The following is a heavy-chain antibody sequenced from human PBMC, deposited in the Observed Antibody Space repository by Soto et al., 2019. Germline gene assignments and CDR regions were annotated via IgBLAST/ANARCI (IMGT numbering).Heavy chain of an antibody. D-gene: IGHD3-10*01. CDR1: GVSISSYY. V-gene: IGHV4-59*08. J-gene: IGHJ3*02. CDR3: ARRYGSFFDI. Sequence: SETLSLTCTVSGVSISSYYWSWIRQPPGKGLEWIGYIYYSGSTNYNPSLKSRVTISVDTSKNQFSLKLSSVTAADTAVYYCARRYGSFFDIWGQGTMVTVSS. CDR2: IYYSGST.